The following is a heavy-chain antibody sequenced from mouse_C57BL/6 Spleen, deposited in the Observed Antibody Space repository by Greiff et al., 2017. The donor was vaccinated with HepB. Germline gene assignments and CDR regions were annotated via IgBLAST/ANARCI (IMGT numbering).Heavy chain of an antibody. CDR1: GYTFTSYW. CDR3: ARPYYSNAWFAD. V-gene: IGHV1-53*01. J-gene: IGHJ3*01. D-gene: IGHD2-5*01. Sequence: QVQLQQPGTELVKPGASVKLSCKASGYTFTSYWMHWVKQRPGQGLEWIVNINPSNGGTNYNEKFKRKATLTVDKTSSTAYMQLSNLTSEDSAVYYCARPYYSNAWFADWGQGTLVTVAA. CDR2: INPSNGGT.